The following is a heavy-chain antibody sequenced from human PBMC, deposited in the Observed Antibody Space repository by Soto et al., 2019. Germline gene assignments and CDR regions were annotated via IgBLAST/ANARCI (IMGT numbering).Heavy chain of an antibody. J-gene: IGHJ6*02. CDR3: ARLMVKWRRYPHYYGLAV. Sequence: GQSLKISCKGSGYSFTSYWIGWVRQMPGKGLEWMGIIYPGDSDTRYSPSFQGQVTISADKSISTAYLQWSSLKASDTAMYYCARLMVKWRRYPHYYGLAVWGQGTTVTVSS. D-gene: IGHD2-8*01. V-gene: IGHV5-51*01. CDR1: GYSFTSYW. CDR2: IYPGDSDT.